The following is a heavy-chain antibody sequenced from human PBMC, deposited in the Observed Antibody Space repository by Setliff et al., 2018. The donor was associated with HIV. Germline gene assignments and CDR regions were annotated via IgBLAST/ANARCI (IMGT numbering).Heavy chain of an antibody. CDR3: ATDNCGGDCYLNY. CDR1: GFSLNIAW. J-gene: IGHJ4*02. V-gene: IGHV3-15*07. CDR2: IKNKAAGETT. Sequence: SLRLSCAASGFSLNIAWMNWVRQAPGKGLEWIGRIKNKAAGETTEYAAPVKDRFIISRDDSKNMLYLQMNSLKTEDAALYYCATDNCGGDCYLNYWGLGTLVTVSS. D-gene: IGHD2-21*02.